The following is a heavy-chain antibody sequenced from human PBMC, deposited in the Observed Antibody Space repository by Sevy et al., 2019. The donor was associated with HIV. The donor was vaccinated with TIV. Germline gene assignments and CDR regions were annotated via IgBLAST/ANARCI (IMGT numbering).Heavy chain of an antibody. Sequence: SETLSLTCTVSGGSISSYYWRWIRQPPGKGLEWIGYIYYSGSTNYNPSLKSRVTISVDTSKNQFSLKLSSVTAADTAVYYCARAIVVVPAAIQGGYYYGMDVWGQGTTVTVSS. CDR2: IYYSGST. D-gene: IGHD2-2*01. CDR1: GGSISSYY. V-gene: IGHV4-59*01. J-gene: IGHJ6*02. CDR3: ARAIVVVPAAIQGGYYYGMDV.